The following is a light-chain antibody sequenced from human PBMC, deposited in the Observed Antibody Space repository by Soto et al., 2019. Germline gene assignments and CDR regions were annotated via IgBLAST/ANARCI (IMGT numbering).Light chain of an antibody. CDR2: RAS. Sequence: EIVLTQSPGTLSVSPGERATLSCRASQNVGGSVAWYQQKPGQAPRLLIYRASTRATGIPARFSGSGSGTEFTLTISSLQSEDFAIYYCQQSRTFAQGTKVDIK. CDR1: QNVGGS. J-gene: IGKJ2*01. CDR3: QQSRT. V-gene: IGKV3-15*01.